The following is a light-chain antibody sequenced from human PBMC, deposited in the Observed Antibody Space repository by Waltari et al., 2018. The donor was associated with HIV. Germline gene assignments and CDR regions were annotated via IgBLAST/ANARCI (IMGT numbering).Light chain of an antibody. V-gene: IGLV6-57*01. J-gene: IGLJ2*01. CDR1: SRSIASNY. Sequence: NFMLPQPHSVSDSPGKTVTISCTRNSRSIASNYVQWYQRRPGSSPTTVIFDHSQRPSGVSDRFSASIDTSSNSASLTIVGLKTEDEGDFFCHSYDSDNQIFGGGTKLTVL. CDR2: DHS. CDR3: HSYDSDNQI.